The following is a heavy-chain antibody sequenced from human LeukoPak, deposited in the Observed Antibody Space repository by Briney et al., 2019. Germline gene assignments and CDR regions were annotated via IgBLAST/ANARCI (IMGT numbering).Heavy chain of an antibody. Sequence: GGSLRLSCAASGFTFSSYSMNWVRQAPGKGLEWVSYISSSSSTIYYADSVKGRFTMSRDNTKKSVSLYMNNLRADDTAIYHCARVLLRAALTYWFDTWGQGSLVTVAS. D-gene: IGHD5-18*01. CDR2: ISSSSSTI. V-gene: IGHV3-48*04. CDR1: GFTFSSYS. J-gene: IGHJ5*02. CDR3: ARVLLRAALTYWFDT.